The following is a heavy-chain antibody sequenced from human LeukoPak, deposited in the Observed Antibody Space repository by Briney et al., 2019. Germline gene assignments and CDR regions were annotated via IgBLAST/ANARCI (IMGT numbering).Heavy chain of an antibody. J-gene: IGHJ4*02. Sequence: SGTLSLTCTVSGGSISSYYWSWIRQPPGKGLERIGYIYYSGSTNYNPSLKSRVTISVDTSKNQFSLKLSSVTAADTAVYYCARVLRDFWSGYYTDSLFDYWGQGTLVTVSS. V-gene: IGHV4-59*01. CDR1: GGSISSYY. CDR3: ARVLRDFWSGYYTDSLFDY. D-gene: IGHD3-3*01. CDR2: IYYSGST.